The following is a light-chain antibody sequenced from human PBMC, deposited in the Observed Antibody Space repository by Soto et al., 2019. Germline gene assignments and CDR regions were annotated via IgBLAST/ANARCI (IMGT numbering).Light chain of an antibody. CDR1: SSNIWAGYD. V-gene: IGLV1-40*01. CDR3: QSYDSSLSGVV. J-gene: IGLJ2*01. Sequence: QSVLTQPPSVSGAPGQRVTISCTGSSSNIWAGYDVHWYQQLPGTAPKLLIYGNSNRPSGVPDRFSGSKSGTSASLAITGLQAEDEADYYCQSYDSSLSGVVFGGGTKLTDL. CDR2: GNS.